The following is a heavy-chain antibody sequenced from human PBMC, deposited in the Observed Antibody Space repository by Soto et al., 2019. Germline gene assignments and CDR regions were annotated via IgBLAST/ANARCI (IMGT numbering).Heavy chain of an antibody. J-gene: IGHJ4*02. CDR2: ISYDGSNK. Sequence: QVQLVESGGGVVQPGRSLRLSCAASGFTFSSYAMHWVRQAPGKGLEWVAVISYDGSNKYYADSVKGRFTISRDISKNTLYLQMNSLRAEDTAVYYCARDERVAWPYGSGWVWGQGTLVTVSS. CDR3: ARDERVAWPYGSGWV. D-gene: IGHD3-10*01. V-gene: IGHV3-30-3*01. CDR1: GFTFSSYA.